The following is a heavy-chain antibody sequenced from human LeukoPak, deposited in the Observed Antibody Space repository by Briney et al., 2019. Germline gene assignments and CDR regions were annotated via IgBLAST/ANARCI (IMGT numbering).Heavy chain of an antibody. Sequence: ASVKVSCKASGYTFTTYAIHWLRQAPGQRLEWMGWVSAGSGNTKYSQKFQGRVTITSDTSASTAYMELSSLRSEDTSVYYCARSSGDLYYYAMDVWGQGTTVTVSS. CDR2: VSAGSGNT. D-gene: IGHD3-22*01. V-gene: IGHV1-3*01. CDR1: GYTFTTYA. CDR3: ARSSGDLYYYAMDV. J-gene: IGHJ6*02.